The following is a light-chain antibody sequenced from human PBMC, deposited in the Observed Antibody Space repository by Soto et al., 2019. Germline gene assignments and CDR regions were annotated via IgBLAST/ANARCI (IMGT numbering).Light chain of an antibody. CDR2: DAS. CDR3: QQRSSWPLT. CDR1: QSVSNY. V-gene: IGKV3-11*01. J-gene: IGKJ4*01. Sequence: EIVLTQSPATPSLSPGERATLSCRASQSVSNYLAWYQQKPGQAPRLLISDASNRATGIPARFSGSGSGTDSTLTISSLEPEDFALYYCQQRSSWPLTFGGGTKVEIK.